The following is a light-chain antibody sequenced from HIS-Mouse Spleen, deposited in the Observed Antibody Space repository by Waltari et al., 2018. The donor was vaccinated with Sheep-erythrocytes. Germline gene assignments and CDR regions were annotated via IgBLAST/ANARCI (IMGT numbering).Light chain of an antibody. CDR2: DVS. CDR1: SRDVVGSTY. V-gene: IGLV2-11*01. CDR3: SSYAGSNNWV. J-gene: IGLJ3*02. Sequence: QSALTQPRPVSGSPGQSVTIPCTGTSRDVVGSTYVPWYQQHPGKAPKLMIYDVSKRPSGVPDRFSGSKSGNTASLTISGLQAEDEADYYCSSYAGSNNWVFGGGTKLTVL.